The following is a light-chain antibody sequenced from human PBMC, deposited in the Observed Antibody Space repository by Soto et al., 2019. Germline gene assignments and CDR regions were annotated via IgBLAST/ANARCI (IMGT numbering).Light chain of an antibody. CDR1: QSISSW. V-gene: IGKV1-5*01. CDR2: DAS. CDR3: QQYNSYSVT. Sequence: DIQMTQSPSTLSPSVGDRVTITCRASQSISSWLSWYQQKPGKAPKLLIYDASSLESGVPSRFSGSGSGTEVTLTISSLQPDDFATYYCQQYNSYSVTFGQGTKVEIK. J-gene: IGKJ1*01.